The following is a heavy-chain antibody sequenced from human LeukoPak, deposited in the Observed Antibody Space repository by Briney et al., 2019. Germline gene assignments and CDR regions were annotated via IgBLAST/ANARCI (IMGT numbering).Heavy chain of an antibody. CDR2: VSYLGNDK. J-gene: IGHJ4*02. D-gene: IGHD3-22*01. Sequence: GGSLRLSCAASGFTFRDYAMHWVRQAPGKGLEWVAVVSYLGNDKYYADSVKGRFTISRDNSKDTLYLQMNSLRPEDTAVYYCAKDIAYYYDSSGPLFDNWGQGTLVTVSS. CDR3: AKDIAYYYDSSGPLFDN. CDR1: GFTFRDYA. V-gene: IGHV3-30-3*01.